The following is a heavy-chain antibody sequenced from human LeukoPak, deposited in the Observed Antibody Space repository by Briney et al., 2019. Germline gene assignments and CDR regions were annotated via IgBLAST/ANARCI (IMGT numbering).Heavy chain of an antibody. V-gene: IGHV3-23*01. D-gene: IGHD1-14*01. CDR2: ISGRGDNT. Sequence: GGSLRLSCAASGFTFSSYAMSWVRQAPGKGLECVSGISGRGDNTYYADSVKGRFTISRDNSKNTLYLQMNSLRAEDTAVYYCAKNRGTDYYHYMDVWGKGTTVTVSS. J-gene: IGHJ6*03. CDR3: AKNRGTDYYHYMDV. CDR1: GFTFSSYA.